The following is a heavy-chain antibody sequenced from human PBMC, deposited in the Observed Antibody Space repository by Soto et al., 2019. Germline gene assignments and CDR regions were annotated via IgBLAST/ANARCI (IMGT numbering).Heavy chain of an antibody. CDR1: GYTFTSYA. D-gene: IGHD6-13*01. CDR2: INAGNGNT. CDR3: ARVAAAVRVFYYYYYMDV. Sequence: GASVKVSCKASGYTFTSYAMHWVRQAPGQRLEWMGWINAGNGNTKYSQKFQGRVTITRDTSASTAYMELSSLRSEDTAVYYCARVAAAVRVFYYYYYMDVWGKGTTVTVSS. J-gene: IGHJ6*03. V-gene: IGHV1-3*01.